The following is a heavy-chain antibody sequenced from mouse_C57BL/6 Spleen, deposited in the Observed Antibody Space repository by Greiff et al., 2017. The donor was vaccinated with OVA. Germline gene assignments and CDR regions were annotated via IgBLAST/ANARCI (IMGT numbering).Heavy chain of an antibody. CDR1: GYTFTSYG. J-gene: IGHJ2*01. CDR3: ARENSPPTVVAPDY. D-gene: IGHD1-1*01. CDR2: IYPRSGNT. V-gene: IGHV1-81*01. Sequence: HVQLQQHGAAQSMPWASVKLSCKASGYTFTSYGISWVKQRTGQGLEWIGEIYPRSGNTYYNEKFKGKATLTADKSSSTAYMELRSLTSEDTAVYFCARENSPPTVVAPDYWGQGTTLTVSS.